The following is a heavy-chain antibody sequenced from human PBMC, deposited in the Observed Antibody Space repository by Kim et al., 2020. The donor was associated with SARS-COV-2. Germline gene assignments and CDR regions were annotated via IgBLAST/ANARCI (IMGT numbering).Heavy chain of an antibody. V-gene: IGHV4-34*01. D-gene: IGHD1-26*01. CDR3: ARRYSGSYWSSAVFDY. CDR2: INHSGST. CDR1: GGSFSGYY. Sequence: SETLSLTXAXYGGSFSGYYWSWIRQPPGKGLEWIGEINHSGSTNYNPSLKSRVTISVDTSKNQFSLKLSSVTAADTAVYYCARRYSGSYWSSAVFDYWGQGTLVTVSS. J-gene: IGHJ4*02.